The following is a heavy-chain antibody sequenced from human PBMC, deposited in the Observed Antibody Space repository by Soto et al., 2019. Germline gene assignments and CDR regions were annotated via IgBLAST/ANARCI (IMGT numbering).Heavy chain of an antibody. J-gene: IGHJ4*02. CDR3: ARVRNCTSTSCYFGVDY. D-gene: IGHD2-2*01. CDR2: INPNSGAT. Sequence: ASVKVSCKASGYMFTGYYMHWVRQAPGQGLEWMAWINPNSGATKYAQKFQGRVTMTRDTSISTAYMELSRLTSGDTAVYYCARVRNCTSTSCYFGVDYWGQGTLVTVSS. V-gene: IGHV1-2*02. CDR1: GYMFTGYY.